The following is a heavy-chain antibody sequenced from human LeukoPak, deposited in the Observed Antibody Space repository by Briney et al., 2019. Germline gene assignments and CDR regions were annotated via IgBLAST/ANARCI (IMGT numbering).Heavy chain of an antibody. D-gene: IGHD4-17*01. Sequence: ASVKVSCKASGYTFTSYDINWVRQATGQGLEWMGWMNPNSGNTGYAQKFQGRVTMTRNTSINTAYMELSSLRSEDTAVYYCARCPTTVTRLYYYYYGMDVWGQGTTVTVSS. J-gene: IGHJ6*02. V-gene: IGHV1-8*01. CDR3: ARCPTTVTRLYYYYYGMDV. CDR2: MNPNSGNT. CDR1: GYTFTSYD.